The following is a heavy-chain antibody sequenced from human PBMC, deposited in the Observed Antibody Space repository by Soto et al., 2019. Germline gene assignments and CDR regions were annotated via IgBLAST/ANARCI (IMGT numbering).Heavy chain of an antibody. V-gene: IGHV4-34*01. Sequence: PSETLSLTCAVYGGSFSGYYWSWIRQPPGKGLEWIGEINHSGSTNYNPSLKSRVTISVDTSKNQFSLKLSSVTAADTAVYYCARHVNPLSTTFDPWGQGTLVTVSS. D-gene: IGHD1-1*01. CDR1: GGSFSGYY. CDR3: ARHVNPLSTTFDP. CDR2: INHSGST. J-gene: IGHJ5*02.